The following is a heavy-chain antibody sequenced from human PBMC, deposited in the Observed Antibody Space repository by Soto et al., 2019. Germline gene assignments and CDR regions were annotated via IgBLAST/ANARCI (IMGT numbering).Heavy chain of an antibody. CDR3: AAELGNSGYDGHDY. CDR1: GFPFSRCA. D-gene: IGHD5-12*01. Sequence: QVQLVESGGGVVQPGTSLRLSCAASGFPFSRCAMHWVRQAPGKGLEWVEVIIYDGSDKYYADSVQGRFTISRDNSKNTLYLQMNSLRPEDTAVYYCAAELGNSGYDGHDYWGQGTLVTVSS. J-gene: IGHJ4*02. CDR2: IIYDGSDK. V-gene: IGHV3-30-3*01.